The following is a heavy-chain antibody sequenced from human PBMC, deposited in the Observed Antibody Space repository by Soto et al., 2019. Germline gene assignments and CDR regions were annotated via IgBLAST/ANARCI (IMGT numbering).Heavy chain of an antibody. D-gene: IGHD6-13*01. Sequence: ASVKVSCKASGYTFTSYAMHWVRQAPGQRLEWMGWINAGNGNTKYSQKFQGRVTITRDTSASTAYMELSSLRSEDTAVYYCASDGYSSSWYGWSLGYWGQGTLVTVSS. CDR3: ASDGYSSSWYGWSLGY. CDR1: GYTFTSYA. V-gene: IGHV1-3*01. CDR2: INAGNGNT. J-gene: IGHJ4*02.